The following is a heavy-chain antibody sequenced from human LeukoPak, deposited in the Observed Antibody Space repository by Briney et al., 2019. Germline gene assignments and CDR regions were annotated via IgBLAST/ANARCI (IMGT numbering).Heavy chain of an antibody. V-gene: IGHV1-46*01. CDR1: GYTFTYYD. J-gene: IGHJ4*02. Sequence: GASVKVSCKASGYTFTYYDMHWVRQAPGQGLEWMGIINSSAGSTSYAQKFQGRVTMTRDMSTSTVYLELSSLRSEDTAVYYCARDHGSNGHTPPDYWGQGTLVTVSS. D-gene: IGHD5-24*01. CDR2: INSSAGST. CDR3: ARDHGSNGHTPPDY.